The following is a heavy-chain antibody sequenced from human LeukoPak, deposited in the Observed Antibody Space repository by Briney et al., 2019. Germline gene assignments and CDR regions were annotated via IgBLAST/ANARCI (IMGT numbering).Heavy chain of an antibody. CDR3: ARQRGETVAGTRWFDP. D-gene: IGHD6-19*01. V-gene: IGHV4-59*08. CDR2: IYYSGST. CDR1: GGSISSYY. J-gene: IGHJ5*02. Sequence: SETLSLTCTVSGGSISSYYWSWIRQPPGKGLEWIGYIYYSGSTNYNPSLKGRVTISVDTSKNQFSLKLSSVTAADTAVYYCARQRGETVAGTRWFDPWGQGTLVTVSS.